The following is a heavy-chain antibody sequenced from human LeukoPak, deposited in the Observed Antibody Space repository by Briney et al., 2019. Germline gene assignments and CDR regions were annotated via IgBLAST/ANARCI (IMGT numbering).Heavy chain of an antibody. CDR3: ARDFNGWLQLRYYMDV. CDR1: GGTFSSYA. J-gene: IGHJ6*03. D-gene: IGHD5-24*01. CDR2: IIPIFGTA. V-gene: IGHV1-69*13. Sequence: SVKVSCKASGGTFSSYAISWVRQAPGQGLEWMGGIIPIFGTANYAQKFQGRVTITADESTSTAYMELSSLRSEDTAVYYCARDFNGWLQLRYYMDVWGKGTTVTVSS.